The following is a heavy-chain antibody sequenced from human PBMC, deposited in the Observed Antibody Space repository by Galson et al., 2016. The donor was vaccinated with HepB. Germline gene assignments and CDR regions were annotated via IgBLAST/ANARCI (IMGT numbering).Heavy chain of an antibody. CDR3: AREAIAAAGTHDAFDI. CDR1: GFSVSSNY. V-gene: IGHV3-53*01. CDR2: VYSGGRT. J-gene: IGHJ3*02. Sequence: SLRLSCAASGFSVSSNYIIWVRQAPGKGLEWVSAVYSGGRTYYADAVKGHFTVSRDNPKNTVYIQMNSLRAEDTAVYYCAREAIAAAGTHDAFDIWGQGTMVTVCS. D-gene: IGHD6-13*01.